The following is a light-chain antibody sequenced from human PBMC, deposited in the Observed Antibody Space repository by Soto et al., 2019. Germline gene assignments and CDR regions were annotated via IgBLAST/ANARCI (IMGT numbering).Light chain of an antibody. Sequence: VDMRQSPATLSVSPGERATLSCRASRSVSSNLAWYQQQPGQAPRLLIYGASTRAPCITARFSGSGSGTELPLTFNRLQSEDFAVYYCQQYKHWPGTFGQGTKVEIK. CDR3: QQYKHWPGT. CDR2: GAS. CDR1: RSVSSN. J-gene: IGKJ1*01. V-gene: IGKV3-15*01.